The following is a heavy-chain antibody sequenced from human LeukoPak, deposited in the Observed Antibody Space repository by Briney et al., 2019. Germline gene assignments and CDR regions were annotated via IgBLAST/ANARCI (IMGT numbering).Heavy chain of an antibody. CDR1: GGSFSGYY. CDR2: INHSGST. V-gene: IGHV4-34*01. J-gene: IGHJ4*02. Sequence: PSETLSLTCAVYGGSFSGYYWSWIRQPPGKGLEWIGEINHSGSTNYNPSLKSRVTMSVDTSKNQFFLRLSSVTAADTAVYYCASLLNVAGYSGYDSDYWGQGTLVTVSS. CDR3: ASLLNVAGYSGYDSDY. D-gene: IGHD5-12*01.